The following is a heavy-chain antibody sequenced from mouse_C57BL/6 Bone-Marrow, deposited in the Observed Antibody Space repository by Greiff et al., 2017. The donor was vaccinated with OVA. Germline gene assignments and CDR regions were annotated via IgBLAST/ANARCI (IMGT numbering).Heavy chain of an antibody. CDR1: GFTFSSYG. CDR2: ISSGGSYT. CDR3: ATGTTWFAY. V-gene: IGHV5-6*02. J-gene: IGHJ3*01. D-gene: IGHD4-1*01. Sequence: DVKLQESGGDLVKPGGSLKLSCAASGFTFSSYGMSWVRQTPDKRLEWVATISSGGSYTYYPDSVKGRFTISRDNAKNTLYLQMSSLKSEDTAMYYCATGTTWFAYWGQGTLVTVSA.